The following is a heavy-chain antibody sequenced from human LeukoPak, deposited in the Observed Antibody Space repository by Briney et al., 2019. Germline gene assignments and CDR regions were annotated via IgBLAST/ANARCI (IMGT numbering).Heavy chain of an antibody. Sequence: ASVKVSCKASGGTFSSYAISWVRQAPGQGLEWMGRIIPIFGTANYAQKFQGRVTITTDESTSTAYMELSSLRSEDTAVYYCARDEMATIPRGYWGQGTLVTVSS. D-gene: IGHD5-24*01. CDR1: GGTFSSYA. CDR3: ARDEMATIPRGY. CDR2: IIPIFGTA. J-gene: IGHJ4*02. V-gene: IGHV1-69*05.